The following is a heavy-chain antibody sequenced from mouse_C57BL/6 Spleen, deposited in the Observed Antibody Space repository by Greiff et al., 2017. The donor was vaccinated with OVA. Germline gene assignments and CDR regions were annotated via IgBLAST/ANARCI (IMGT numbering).Heavy chain of an antibody. J-gene: IGHJ4*01. V-gene: IGHV5-6*01. Sequence: EVHLVESGGDLVKPGGSLKLSCAASGFTFSSYGMSWVRQTPDKRLEWVATISSGGSYTYYPDSVTGRFTISRDNAKNTLYLQMSSLKSEDTAMYYCARFITTVVATEEGYAMDYWGQGTSVTVSS. D-gene: IGHD1-1*01. CDR1: GFTFSSYG. CDR3: ARFITTVVATEEGYAMDY. CDR2: ISSGGSYT.